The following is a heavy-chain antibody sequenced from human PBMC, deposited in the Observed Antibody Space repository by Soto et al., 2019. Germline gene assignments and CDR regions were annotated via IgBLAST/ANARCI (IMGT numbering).Heavy chain of an antibody. J-gene: IGHJ4*02. D-gene: IGHD2-2*01. CDR3: ARRYCSTTSCPYHFDY. CDR2: IYYSGST. V-gene: IGHV4-59*01. Sequence: SETLSLTCTVSGGSISSYDWSWIRQPPGKGLEWIGYIYYSGSTNYNPSLKSRVTISVDTSKNQFSLKLSSVTAADTAVYYCARRYCSTTSCPYHFDYWGQGTLVTVSS. CDR1: GGSISSYD.